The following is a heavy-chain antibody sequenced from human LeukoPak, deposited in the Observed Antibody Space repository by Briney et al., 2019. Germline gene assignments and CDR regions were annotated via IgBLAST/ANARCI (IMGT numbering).Heavy chain of an antibody. D-gene: IGHD2-2*02. J-gene: IGHJ4*02. CDR3: ANLYDEYPDY. CDR2: ISYDGSNK. Sequence: GGSLRLSCAASGFTFTTSAMHWVRQAPGKGLEWVAVISYDGSNKYYEDSVKGRFTISRDNSKNTLYLQMNSLRAEDTAVYYCANLYDEYPDYWPQGPLVTVSS. V-gene: IGHV3-30*18. CDR1: GFTFTTSA.